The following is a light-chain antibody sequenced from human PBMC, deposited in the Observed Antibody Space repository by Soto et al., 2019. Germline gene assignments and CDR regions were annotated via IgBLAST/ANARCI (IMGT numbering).Light chain of an antibody. CDR1: QSVSSA. CDR3: QQRSNWPAMIT. CDR2: DTS. J-gene: IGKJ5*01. Sequence: EIVLTQSPATLSLSPGERATLSCRASQSVSSALAWYLQKPGQAPRLLIYDTSTRAAGIPVRFSGSGSGTDFTLPISSLEPEDFAVYYCQQRSNWPAMITFGQGTRLEIK. V-gene: IGKV3-11*01.